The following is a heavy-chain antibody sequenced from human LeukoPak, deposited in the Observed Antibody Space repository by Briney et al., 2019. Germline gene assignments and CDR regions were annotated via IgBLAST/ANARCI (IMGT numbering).Heavy chain of an antibody. D-gene: IGHD2-15*01. V-gene: IGHV3-23*01. CDR2: ISGSGGST. CDR1: GFTFSSYA. J-gene: IGHJ1*01. CDR3: AKGPRGCSGGSCYPTLQH. Sequence: PGGSLRLSCAASGFTFSSYAMSWVRQAPGKGLKWVSAISGSGGSTYYADSVKGWFTISRDNSKNTLYLQMNSLRAEDTAVYYCAKGPRGCSGGSCYPTLQHWGQGTLVTVSS.